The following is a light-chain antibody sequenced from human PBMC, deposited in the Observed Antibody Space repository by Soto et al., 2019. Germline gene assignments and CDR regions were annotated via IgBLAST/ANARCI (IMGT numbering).Light chain of an antibody. CDR2: AAS. CDR3: LQDYNYPWT. Sequence: AIQMTQSPSSLSASVGDRVTITCRASQDIRNDLDWYQQKPGKAPKLLIYAASSLQSGVPLRFSGSGSGTDFTLTISSLQPEDFATYYCLQDYNYPWTFGQGTKVEIK. J-gene: IGKJ1*01. V-gene: IGKV1-6*01. CDR1: QDIRND.